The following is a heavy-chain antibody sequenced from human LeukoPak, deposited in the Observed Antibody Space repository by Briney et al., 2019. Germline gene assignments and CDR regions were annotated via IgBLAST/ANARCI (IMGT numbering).Heavy chain of an antibody. CDR1: GGTFSSYA. V-gene: IGHV1-69*13. Sequence: SVKVSCKASGGTFSSYAISWVRQALGQGLEWMGGIIPIFGATKYAQRFRGRVTITADDSTGTAYMELSSLRSEDTAVYYCARAGASIAARHYYGLDVWGQGTTVTVSS. D-gene: IGHD6-6*01. J-gene: IGHJ6*01. CDR3: ARAGASIAARHYYGLDV. CDR2: IIPIFGAT.